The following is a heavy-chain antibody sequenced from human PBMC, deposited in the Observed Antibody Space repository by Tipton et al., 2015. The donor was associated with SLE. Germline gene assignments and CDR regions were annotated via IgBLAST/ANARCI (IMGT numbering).Heavy chain of an antibody. CDR1: GYSISSGYY. J-gene: IGHJ4*02. CDR3: ARLDYDSSY. V-gene: IGHV4-38-2*01. Sequence: TLSLTCAVSGYSISSGYYWGWIRQPPGKGLEWIGRIYTSGSTNYNPSLKSRVTMSVDTSKNQFSLKLSSVTAADTAVYYCARLDYDSSYWGQGTLVTVSS. D-gene: IGHD3-22*01. CDR2: IYTSGST.